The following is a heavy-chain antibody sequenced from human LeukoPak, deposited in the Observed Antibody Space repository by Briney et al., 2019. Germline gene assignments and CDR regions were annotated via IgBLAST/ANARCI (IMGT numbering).Heavy chain of an antibody. Sequence: GSSLRLSCAASGFTFSDYTLNWVRQAPGKGLEWVSSISNSSSYIYYADSVRGRFTISRDNAKNSLYLQMSSLTAEDTAVYYCAKFFDDWGQGTLVTVSS. CDR3: AKFFDD. CDR1: GFTFSDYT. V-gene: IGHV3-21*01. J-gene: IGHJ4*02. CDR2: ISNSSSYI.